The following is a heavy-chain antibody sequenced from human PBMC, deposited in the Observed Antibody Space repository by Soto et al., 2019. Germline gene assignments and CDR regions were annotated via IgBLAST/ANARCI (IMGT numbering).Heavy chain of an antibody. D-gene: IGHD3-22*01. J-gene: IGHJ4*02. Sequence: GVSLRLSCAASGFTFSAYGMHWVRQAPGKGLEWVAFLWYDGSNKKYADSVKGRFTISRDNSEDTLYLQMNSLRAEDTAVYYCAKDQHPSYSYDSSGYLFDYWGQGTLVTVSS. V-gene: IGHV3-30*02. CDR1: GFTFSAYG. CDR3: AKDQHPSYSYDSSGYLFDY. CDR2: LWYDGSNK.